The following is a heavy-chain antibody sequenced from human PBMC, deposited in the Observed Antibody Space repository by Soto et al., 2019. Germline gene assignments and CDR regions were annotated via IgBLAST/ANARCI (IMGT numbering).Heavy chain of an antibody. V-gene: IGHV1-69*01. Sequence: QVQLVQSGADVKKPGSSVTVSCKTSGGSFGSSAISWVRQAPAQGLEWMGEIIPVFDKANYAQNFQGRLTITADEPTGTVFMQLSSLRSEDTAVYFCARLRRDWGDAFDLWGLGTFVTVSS. CDR1: GGSFGSSA. CDR2: IIPVFDKA. D-gene: IGHD3-16*01. J-gene: IGHJ3*01. CDR3: ARLRRDWGDAFDL.